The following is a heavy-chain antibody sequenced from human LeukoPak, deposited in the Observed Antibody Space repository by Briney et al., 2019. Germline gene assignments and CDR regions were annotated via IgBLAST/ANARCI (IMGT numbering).Heavy chain of an antibody. V-gene: IGHV3-30*02. CDR2: IRFDGSNN. CDR3: VKSTPYSSGWFDSYDY. J-gene: IGHJ4*02. D-gene: IGHD6-19*01. Sequence: GGSLRLSCAASGFAFNSYGIHWVRQAPGKGLEWVAFIRFDGSNNYYADSVKGRFTISRDNSKNTLYLQMTGLRGDDTALYYCVKSTPYSSGWFDSYDYWGRGTLVTVSS. CDR1: GFAFNSYG.